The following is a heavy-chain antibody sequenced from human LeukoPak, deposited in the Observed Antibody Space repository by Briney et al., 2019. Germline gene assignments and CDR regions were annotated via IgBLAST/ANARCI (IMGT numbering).Heavy chain of an antibody. J-gene: IGHJ6*03. CDR3: ARGYYYYYMDV. CDR2: INHSGST. CDR1: GGSFSGYY. V-gene: IGHV4-34*01. Sequence: SETLSLTCAVYGGSFSGYYWSWIRQPPGKGLEWIGEINHSGSTNYNPSLKSRVTISVDTSKNQFSLKLSSVTAADTAVYYCARGYYYYYMDVWGKGTTVTVSS.